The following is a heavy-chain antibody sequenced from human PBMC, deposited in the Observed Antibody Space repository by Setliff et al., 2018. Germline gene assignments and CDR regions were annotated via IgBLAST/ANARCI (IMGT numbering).Heavy chain of an antibody. CDR2: IYTNGGT. V-gene: IGHV4-61*09. D-gene: IGHD1-1*01. CDR1: GASISSGNDF. CDR3: ARSDDNFQYPDY. J-gene: IGHJ4*01. Sequence: PSETLSLTCSVSGASISSGNDFWNRIRQPAGKGLEWIGNIYTNGGTDYSPSLRSRVTISLGTSKNQFPLQLTSVTAADTAIYYCARSDDNFQYPDYWGQGTLVTVSS.